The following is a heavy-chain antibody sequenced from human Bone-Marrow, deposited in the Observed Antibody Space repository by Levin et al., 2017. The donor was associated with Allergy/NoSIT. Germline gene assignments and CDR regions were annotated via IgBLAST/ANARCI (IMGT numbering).Heavy chain of an antibody. V-gene: IGHV3-48*03. CDR1: GFTFSSYE. Sequence: GESLKISCVASGFTFSSYEMNWVRQAPGKGLEWVSYISIGGSTTYYADSVKGRFTISRDNAKNSLYLQMNSLRAEDSAVYYCATRVKIWGQVTMVTVSS. J-gene: IGHJ3*02. CDR3: ATRVKI. CDR2: ISIGGSTT. D-gene: IGHD4-23*01.